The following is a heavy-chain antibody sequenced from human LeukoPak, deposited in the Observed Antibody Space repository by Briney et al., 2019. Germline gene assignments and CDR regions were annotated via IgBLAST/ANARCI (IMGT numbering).Heavy chain of an antibody. D-gene: IGHD3-22*01. CDR1: GFTFSSYA. Sequence: GGSLRLSCAASGFTFSSYAMSWVRQAPGKGLEWVSAISGSGGSTYYADSVKGRFTISRDNSKNTLYLQMNSLRAEDTAVYYCAKAVYYYDSSVGHAFDIWGQGTMVTVSS. CDR3: AKAVYYYDSSVGHAFDI. V-gene: IGHV3-23*01. J-gene: IGHJ3*02. CDR2: ISGSGGST.